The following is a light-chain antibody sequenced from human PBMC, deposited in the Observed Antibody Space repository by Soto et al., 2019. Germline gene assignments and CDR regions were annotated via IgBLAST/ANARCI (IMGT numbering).Light chain of an antibody. J-gene: IGKJ2*01. Sequence: DIQMTQSPSTLSASVGDRVTITCRASQSIGTWLAWYQQKPGKAPQVLIHKASSLESGVPSRFSGSGSGTEFTLTISSLQPDDFATYYCQQYNIYPYTFGQGTKVEIK. V-gene: IGKV1-5*03. CDR1: QSIGTW. CDR3: QQYNIYPYT. CDR2: KAS.